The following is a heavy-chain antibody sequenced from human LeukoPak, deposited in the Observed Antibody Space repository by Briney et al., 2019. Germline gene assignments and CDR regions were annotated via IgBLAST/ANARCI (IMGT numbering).Heavy chain of an antibody. Sequence: GRSLRLSCAASGFTFSSYGMHWVRRAPGKGLEWVAVISYDGSNKYYADSVKGRFTISRDNSKNTLYLQMNSLRAEDTAVYYCAKDRSFEGYCSSTSCYLGFDYWGQGTLVTVSS. CDR1: GFTFSSYG. D-gene: IGHD2-2*01. CDR2: ISYDGSNK. J-gene: IGHJ4*02. V-gene: IGHV3-30*18. CDR3: AKDRSFEGYCSSTSCYLGFDY.